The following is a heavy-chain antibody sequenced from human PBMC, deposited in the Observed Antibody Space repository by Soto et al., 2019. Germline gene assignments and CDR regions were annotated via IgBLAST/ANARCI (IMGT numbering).Heavy chain of an antibody. Sequence: SSGTVSRMASGCTLRNYGISWVRPTPRQGLEWMGWIIPISGTARYAHKFQGRATITADHSTSTAHLELSRLRSQDTGVYYCARVGSNWSIDYWGPGTRVTVSS. CDR1: GCTLRNYG. D-gene: IGHD6-13*01. CDR2: IIPISGTA. CDR3: ARVGSNWSIDY. V-gene: IGHV1-69*13. J-gene: IGHJ4*02.